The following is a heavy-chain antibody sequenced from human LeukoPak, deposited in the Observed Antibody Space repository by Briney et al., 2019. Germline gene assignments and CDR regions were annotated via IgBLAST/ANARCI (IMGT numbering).Heavy chain of an antibody. CDR2: IYYSGST. J-gene: IGHJ4*02. D-gene: IGHD5-18*01. CDR1: GGSISSSSYY. CDR3: ARRHTAMVKIDY. V-gene: IGHV4-39*01. Sequence: KPSETLSLTCTVSGGSISSSSYYWGWIRQPPGKGLEWTGSIYYSGSTYYNPSLKSRVTISVDTSKNQFSLKLSSVTAADTAVYYCARRHTAMVKIDYWGQGTLVTVSS.